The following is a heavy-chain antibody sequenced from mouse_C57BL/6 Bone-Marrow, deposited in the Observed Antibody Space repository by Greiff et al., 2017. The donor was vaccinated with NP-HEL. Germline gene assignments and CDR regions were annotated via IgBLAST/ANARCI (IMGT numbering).Heavy chain of an antibody. V-gene: IGHV1-76*01. Sequence: QVQLQQSGAELVRPGASVKLSCKASGYTFTDYYINWVKQRPGQGLEWIARIYPGSGNTYYNEKFKGKATLTAEKSSSTAYMQLSSLTSEDSAVYFCARVRIYYYFYYFDYWGQGTTLTVSS. CDR3: ARVRIYYYFYYFDY. CDR1: GYTFTDYY. CDR2: IYPGSGNT. J-gene: IGHJ2*01. D-gene: IGHD1-1*01.